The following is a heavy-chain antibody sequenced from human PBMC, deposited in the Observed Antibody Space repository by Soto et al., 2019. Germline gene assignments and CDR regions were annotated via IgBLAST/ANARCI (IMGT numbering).Heavy chain of an antibody. D-gene: IGHD3-3*01. CDR2: IKYDGSEI. CDR1: GFTFSTHW. CDR3: ARDPYYDFWSGYYLPGHYYGMDV. J-gene: IGHJ6*02. V-gene: IGHV3-7*01. Sequence: PGGSLRLSCATSGFTFSTHWMGWVRQTPGKRLEWVANIKYDGSEISYADSVKGRFTISRDNSKNTLYLQMNSLRAEDTAVYYCARDPYYDFWSGYYLPGHYYGMDVWGQGTTVTVSS.